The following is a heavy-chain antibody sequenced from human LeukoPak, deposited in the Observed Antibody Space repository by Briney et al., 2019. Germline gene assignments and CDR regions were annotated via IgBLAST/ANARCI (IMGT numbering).Heavy chain of an antibody. D-gene: IGHD3-10*01. J-gene: IGHJ1*01. CDR3: ARGERLLWFGEFESRQYFQH. V-gene: IGHV1-69*04. CDR1: GGTFSSYA. Sequence: ASVKVSCKASGGTFSSYAISWVRQAPGQGLEWMGRIIPIFGIANYAQKFQGRVTITADKSTSTAYMELSSLRSEDTAVYYCARGERLLWFGEFESRQYFQHWGQGTLVTVSS. CDR2: IIPIFGIA.